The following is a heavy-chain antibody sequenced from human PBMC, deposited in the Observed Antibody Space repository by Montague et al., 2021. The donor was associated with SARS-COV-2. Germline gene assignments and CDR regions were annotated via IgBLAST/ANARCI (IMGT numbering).Heavy chain of an antibody. J-gene: IGHJ4*02. CDR3: TRLGWGYSDGLDY. Sequence: SLRLSCAASGFTFSSYWMSWVRQAPGKGLEWVANIKQDGSEKYYVDSVKGRFSIPRDNAKNSLYLQMSSLRAEDTAMYYCTRLGWGYSDGLDYWGQGTLVTVSS. D-gene: IGHD5-18*01. V-gene: IGHV3-7*01. CDR1: GFTFSSYW. CDR2: IKQDGSEK.